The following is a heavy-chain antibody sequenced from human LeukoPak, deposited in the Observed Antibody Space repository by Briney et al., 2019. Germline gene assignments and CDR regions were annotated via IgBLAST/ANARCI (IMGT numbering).Heavy chain of an antibody. J-gene: IGHJ6*02. V-gene: IGHV3-21*01. CDR1: GFTFSSYS. CDR2: ISSSSSYI. Sequence: GGSLRLSCAASGFTFSSYSMNWVRQAPGKGLEWVSSISSSSSYIYYADSVKGRFTISRDNAKNSLYLQMNSLRAEDTAVYYCARQLAGHNPHDYGMDVWGQGTTVTVSS. CDR3: ARQLAGHNPHDYGMDV. D-gene: IGHD5-24*01.